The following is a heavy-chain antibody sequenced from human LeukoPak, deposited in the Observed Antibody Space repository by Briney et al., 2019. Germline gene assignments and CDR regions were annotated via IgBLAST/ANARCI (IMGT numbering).Heavy chain of an antibody. CDR3: ARVLGGGRYSEKRMDV. D-gene: IGHD1-26*01. Sequence: GGSVRLSCAASAFTFSSYSMDWVRQAPGKGLEWVSYISSSSSSIYYADSVKGSFTISRDNAKTSLYLQMNSLRAEDTAVYYCARVLGGGRYSEKRMDVWGKGTTVTVPS. V-gene: IGHV3-48*04. J-gene: IGHJ6*04. CDR2: ISSSSSSI. CDR1: AFTFSSYS.